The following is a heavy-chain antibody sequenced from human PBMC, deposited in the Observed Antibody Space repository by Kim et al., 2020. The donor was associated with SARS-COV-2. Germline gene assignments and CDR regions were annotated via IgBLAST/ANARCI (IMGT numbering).Heavy chain of an antibody. J-gene: IGHJ4*02. CDR1: GGSMNSYY. V-gene: IGHV4-59*08. CDR2: FSFRGTT. CDR3: ARRDRNTWSLDY. D-gene: IGHD2-2*02. Sequence: SETLSLTCTVSGGSMNSYYWSWIRQPPGRGLEWIGYFSFRGTTNYNPSLKSRVTISLDTSKNQFSLTLSSVTAADTAVYYCARRDRNTWSLDYLGQGTL.